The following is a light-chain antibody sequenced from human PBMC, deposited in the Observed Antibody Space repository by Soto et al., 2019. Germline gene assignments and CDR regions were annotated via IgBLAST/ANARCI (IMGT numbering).Light chain of an antibody. Sequence: AIQMTQSPPSLSASVGDRVTITCLASQDIRNDLGWYQQKPGKAPNLLIYAASSLQSRVPSRFSGSGSGTDFTLTISSLQPEDSATYYCLQDYNSPYTFGQGTKLEIK. CDR1: QDIRND. CDR2: AAS. V-gene: IGKV1-6*01. CDR3: LQDYNSPYT. J-gene: IGKJ2*01.